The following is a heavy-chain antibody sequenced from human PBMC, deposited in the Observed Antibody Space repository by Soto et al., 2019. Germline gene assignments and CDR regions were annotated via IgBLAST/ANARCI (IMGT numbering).Heavy chain of an antibody. V-gene: IGHV4-31*03. D-gene: IGHD2-2*01. CDR1: GGSITSSGYY. J-gene: IGHJ4*02. CDR2: TSNSGST. CDR3: ARGGGSTKVDY. Sequence: QVQLQESGPGLVKPSQTLSLTCTVSGGSITSSGYYWSWIRQHPGDGLEWIGFTSNSGSTSYNPSLKSRVTISVDTSPNQFPLNLKSVTAADTAVYYGARGGGSTKVDYWGQGTLVTVSP.